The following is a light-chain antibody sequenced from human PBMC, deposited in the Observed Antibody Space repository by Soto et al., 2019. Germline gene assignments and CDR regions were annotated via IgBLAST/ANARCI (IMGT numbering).Light chain of an antibody. J-gene: IGKJ4*01. CDR3: QRRFSTPLT. V-gene: IGKV1-39*01. CDR1: QSISSY. CDR2: AAS. Sequence: DIQMTQSPSSLSASVGDRVTITCRASQSISSYLHWYQQKPGKAPKLLIYAASSLQSGVPSRFSGSGSGTDFTLTISSQQPEDFATYYCQRRFSTPLTFGGGTKVEIK.